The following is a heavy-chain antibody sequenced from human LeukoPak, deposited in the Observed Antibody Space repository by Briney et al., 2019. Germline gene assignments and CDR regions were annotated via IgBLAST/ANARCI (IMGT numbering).Heavy chain of an antibody. J-gene: IGHJ4*02. CDR1: GFTFSSYS. CDR2: ISSSSSTI. Sequence: GGSLRLSCAASGFTFSSYSMNWVRQAPGKGLEWVSYISSSSSTIYYADSVKGRFAISRDNAKNSLYLQMNSLRAGDTAVYYCARVTRRYYYDSSGQFDYWGQGTLVTVSS. V-gene: IGHV3-48*01. D-gene: IGHD3-22*01. CDR3: ARVTRRYYYDSSGQFDY.